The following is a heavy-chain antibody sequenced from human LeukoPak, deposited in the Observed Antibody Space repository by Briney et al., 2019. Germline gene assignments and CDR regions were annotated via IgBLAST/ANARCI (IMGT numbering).Heavy chain of an antibody. Sequence: SETLSLTCTVSGGSISSYYWSWIRQPPGKGLEWIGYIYYSGSTNYNPSLESRVTISVDTSKNQFSLKLSSVTAADTAVYYCARKHSSTSPFDLWGRGTLVTVSS. V-gene: IGHV4-59*01. CDR3: ARKHSSTSPFDL. CDR2: IYYSGST. CDR1: GGSISSYY. J-gene: IGHJ2*01. D-gene: IGHD2-2*01.